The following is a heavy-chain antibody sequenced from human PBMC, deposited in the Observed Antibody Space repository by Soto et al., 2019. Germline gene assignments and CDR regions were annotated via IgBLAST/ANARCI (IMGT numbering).Heavy chain of an antibody. V-gene: IGHV4-31*02. D-gene: IGHD6-6*01. CDR3: ARGSFSSSSSWFDP. CDR1: GGSISSGGYY. Sequence: ASETLSLTCTVSGGSISSGGYYWSWIRQHPGKGLEWIGYIYYSGRTYYNPSLRSRVSIAVDTTENQFSLKLTSVTAADTSVYYCARGSFSSSSSWFDPWGRGTLVTVSS. J-gene: IGHJ5*02. CDR2: IYYSGRT.